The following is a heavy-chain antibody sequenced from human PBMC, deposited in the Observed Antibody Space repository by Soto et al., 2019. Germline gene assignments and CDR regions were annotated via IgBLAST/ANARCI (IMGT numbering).Heavy chain of an antibody. V-gene: IGHV1-69*06. J-gene: IGHJ6*02. CDR1: GGTFSSYA. CDR3: ARGGFSSGWYSSVDYYYGMDV. D-gene: IGHD6-19*01. CDR2: IIPILGTA. Sequence: QVQLVQSGAEVKKPGSSVKVSCKASGGTFSSYAISWVRQAPGQGLEWMGGIIPILGTANYAQKFQGRVTITADKSTSTGYMELSSLRSEDTAVYYCARGGFSSGWYSSVDYYYGMDVWGQGTTVTVSS.